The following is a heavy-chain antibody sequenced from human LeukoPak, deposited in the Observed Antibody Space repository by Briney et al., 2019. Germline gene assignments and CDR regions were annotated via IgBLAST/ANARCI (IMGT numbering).Heavy chain of an antibody. CDR2: VNPNSGGT. V-gene: IGHV1-2*06. CDR3: ARVPGKWSFFDY. Sequence: ASVKVSYKASGYTFTGYYMHWVRQAPGQGLEWMGRVNPNSGGTNYAQKFQGRVTMTRDTSISTAYMELSRLRSDDTAVYYCARVPGKWSFFDYWGQGTLVTVSS. CDR1: GYTFTGYY. D-gene: IGHD2-15*01. J-gene: IGHJ4*02.